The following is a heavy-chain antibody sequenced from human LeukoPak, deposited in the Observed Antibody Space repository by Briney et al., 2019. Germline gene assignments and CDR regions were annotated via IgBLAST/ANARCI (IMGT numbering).Heavy chain of an antibody. J-gene: IGHJ5*02. V-gene: IGHV1-2*02. CDR1: GYILTDYY. Sequence: ASVKVSCKASGYILTDYYMNWVRQAPGHGLEWMEWSNPNSGDTNYAQKFQGRVTMTRDTSISTVYMELRRLRYDDTAAYYCARGPLEYCSGGTCYSGRNWFDPWGQGTLVTVSS. CDR2: SNPNSGDT. CDR3: ARGPLEYCSGGTCYSGRNWFDP. D-gene: IGHD2-15*01.